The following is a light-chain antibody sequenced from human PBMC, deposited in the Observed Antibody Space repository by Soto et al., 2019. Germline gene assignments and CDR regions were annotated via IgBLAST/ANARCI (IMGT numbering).Light chain of an antibody. CDR1: QSFSSY. CDR3: QQRSNWPPT. Sequence: EIVLTQSPATLSLSPGERATLSCRASQSFSSYLAWYQQKPGQAPRLLIYDASNRATGIPARCSGSGSGTVFTLTISSLEPEDFAVYYCQQRSNWPPTFGGGTKVEIK. CDR2: DAS. V-gene: IGKV3-11*01. J-gene: IGKJ4*01.